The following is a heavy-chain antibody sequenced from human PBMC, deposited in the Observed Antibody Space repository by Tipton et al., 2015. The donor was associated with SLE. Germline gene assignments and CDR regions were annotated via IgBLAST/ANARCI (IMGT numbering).Heavy chain of an antibody. CDR1: GFTFSSYG. D-gene: IGHD1-26*01. J-gene: IGHJ3*02. CDR2: ISYDGSNK. V-gene: IGHV3-30*18. CDR3: AKEDGGSYLDAFDI. Sequence: SLRLSCAASGFTFSSYGMHWVRQAPGKGLEWVAVISYDGSNKYYADSVKGRFTISRDNSKNTLYLQMNSLRAEDTAVYYCAKEDGGSYLDAFDIWGQGTMVTVSS.